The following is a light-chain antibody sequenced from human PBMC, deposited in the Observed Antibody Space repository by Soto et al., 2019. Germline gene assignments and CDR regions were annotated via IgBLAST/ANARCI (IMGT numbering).Light chain of an antibody. V-gene: IGKV1-5*01. CDR3: QQYNSYWGT. CDR1: QSISSW. J-gene: IGKJ1*01. CDR2: DAS. Sequence: DIQMTQSPSTLSASVGDRVTTTCRASQSISSWLAWYQQKPGKAPKLLIYDASSLESGVPSRFSGSGSGTEFTLTISSLQPDDFATYYCQQYNSYWGTFGQGTKV.